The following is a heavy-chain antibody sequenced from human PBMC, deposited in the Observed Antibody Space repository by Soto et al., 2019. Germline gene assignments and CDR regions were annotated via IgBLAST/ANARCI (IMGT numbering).Heavy chain of an antibody. Sequence: SVKVSCKASGGTFSSYAISWVRQAPGQGLEWMGGIIPIFGTANYAQKFQGRVTITADESTSTAYMELSSLRSEDTAVYYCATLISGYVYYFDYWGQGTLVTVSS. CDR2: IIPIFGTA. CDR3: ATLISGYVYYFDY. D-gene: IGHD3-22*01. CDR1: GGTFSSYA. V-gene: IGHV1-69*13. J-gene: IGHJ4*02.